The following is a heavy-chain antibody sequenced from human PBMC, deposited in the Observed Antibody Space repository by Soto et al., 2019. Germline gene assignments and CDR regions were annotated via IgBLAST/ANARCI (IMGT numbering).Heavy chain of an antibody. J-gene: IGHJ6*02. CDR1: GLSVSTYS. CDR2: ISSRSDI. Sequence: GGSLRVGCVVSGLSVSTYSITGFRQAPGKGLEWVSSISSRSDIYYADSVKGRFTISRDNAKNSVSLQMISLRAEDTAVYYCAREYTAWPLAYGLDVWGQGTTVPVSS. V-gene: IGHV3-21*01. CDR3: AREYTAWPLAYGLDV. D-gene: IGHD2-2*02.